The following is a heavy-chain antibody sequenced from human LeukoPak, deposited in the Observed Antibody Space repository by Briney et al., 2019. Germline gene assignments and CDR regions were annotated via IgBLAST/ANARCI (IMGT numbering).Heavy chain of an antibody. CDR2: IYYSGST. J-gene: IGHJ6*03. CDR3: ARYDILTGYWYPGYMDV. Sequence: SETLSLTCTVSGGPISSYHWSWNRQPPGKGLEWIGYIYYSGSTNYNPSLKSRVTISVDTSKNQFSLKLTSVTAADTAVYYCARYDILTGYWYPGYMDVWGKGSTVTISS. D-gene: IGHD3-9*01. V-gene: IGHV4-59*01. CDR1: GGPISSYH.